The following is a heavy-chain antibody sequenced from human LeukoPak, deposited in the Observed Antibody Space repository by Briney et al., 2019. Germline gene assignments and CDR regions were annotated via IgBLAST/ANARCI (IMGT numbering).Heavy chain of an antibody. V-gene: IGHV1-18*01. CDR2: ISAYNGNT. CDR1: GYTFTSYG. Sequence: ASVKVSCKASGYTFTSYGISWVRQAPGQGLEWMGWISAYNGNTNYAQKLQGRVTMTTDTSTSTAYMELSSLRSEDTAVYCCARERLATPYAFDIWGQGTMVTVSS. CDR3: ARERLATPYAFDI. J-gene: IGHJ3*02. D-gene: IGHD2-15*01.